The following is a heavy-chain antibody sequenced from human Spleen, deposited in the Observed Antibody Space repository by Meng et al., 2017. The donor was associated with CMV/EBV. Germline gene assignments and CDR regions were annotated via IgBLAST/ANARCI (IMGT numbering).Heavy chain of an antibody. J-gene: IGHJ4*02. D-gene: IGHD3-3*01. CDR3: AGHFGFSLAS. CDR1: GDSSSSNW. V-gene: IGHV4-4*02. CDR2: IHHSGDT. Sequence: SLTCTVSGDSSSSNWWSWVRQPPGKGLEWIGEIHHSGDTNYNPSLWSRVTISVDRTSNQLSLTMTSVTAADTAVYYCAGHFGFSLASWGQGTLVTV.